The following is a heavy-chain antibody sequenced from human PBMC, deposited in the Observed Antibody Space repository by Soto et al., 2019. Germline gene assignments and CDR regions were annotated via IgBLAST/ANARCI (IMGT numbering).Heavy chain of an antibody. D-gene: IGHD5-18*01. J-gene: IGHJ4*02. Sequence: PGGSLRLSCAASGFTFSSHSINWVRQAPGKGLEWVSYISGSGATKYYADSVKGRFTISRDNARNSLYLQMSSLSDEDTAVYYCARAIRGFSYVVDYWGQGTLVT. CDR2: ISGSGATK. CDR1: GFTFSSHS. CDR3: ARAIRGFSYVVDY. V-gene: IGHV3-48*02.